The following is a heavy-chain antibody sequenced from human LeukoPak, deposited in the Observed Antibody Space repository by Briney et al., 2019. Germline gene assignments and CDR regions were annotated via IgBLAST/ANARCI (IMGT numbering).Heavy chain of an antibody. Sequence: GASVKVSGKASGYNFISYGVSWVRQAPGQGLEWMGWVSTYNGNTNYAQNLQYRVTMTTDPATSTAYMELTNLRSGDTAVYYCARSGYCSSSSCYRESDGLDFWGQGTMVTVSS. D-gene: IGHD2-2*01. CDR2: VSTYNGNT. CDR3: ARSGYCSSSSCYRESDGLDF. CDR1: GYNFISYG. V-gene: IGHV1-18*01. J-gene: IGHJ3*01.